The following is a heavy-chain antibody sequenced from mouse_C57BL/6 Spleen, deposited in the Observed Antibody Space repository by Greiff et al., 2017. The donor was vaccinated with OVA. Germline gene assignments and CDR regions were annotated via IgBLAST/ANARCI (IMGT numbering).Heavy chain of an antibody. CDR2: ICWDDVK. J-gene: IGHJ4*01. V-gene: IGHV8-8*01. CDR3: ARMGYYGSSWYAMDY. D-gene: IGHD1-1*01. Sequence: QVTLKVSGPGILQPSQTLSLTCSFSGFSLSTFGMGVGWIRQPSGKGLEWLAHICWDDVKYYNPALKSRLTISKDTSKNQVFLKIANVDTADTATYYCARMGYYGSSWYAMDYWGQGTSVTVSS. CDR1: GFSLSTFGMG.